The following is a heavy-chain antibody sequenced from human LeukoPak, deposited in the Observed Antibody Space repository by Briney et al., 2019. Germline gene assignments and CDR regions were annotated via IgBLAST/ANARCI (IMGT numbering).Heavy chain of an antibody. Sequence: PGGSLRLSCAASGFTFSSYGMHWVRQAPGKGLEWVAVIWYDGSNKYYADSVKGRFTISRDNSKNTLYLQMNSLRAEDTAVYYCARDFGERRRSYYYYYMDVWGKGTTVTASS. V-gene: IGHV3-33*08. CDR2: IWYDGSNK. D-gene: IGHD1-1*01. CDR3: ARDFGERRRSYYYYYMDV. CDR1: GFTFSSYG. J-gene: IGHJ6*03.